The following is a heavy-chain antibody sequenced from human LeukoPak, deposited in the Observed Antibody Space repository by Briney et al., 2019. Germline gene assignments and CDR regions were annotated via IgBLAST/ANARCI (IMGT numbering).Heavy chain of an antibody. CDR2: IYYSGST. CDR3: ARLLKYSGSYHCDS. J-gene: IGHJ5*01. CDR1: GGSISSSRHY. Sequence: SQTLSLTCTVSGGSISSSRHYWGWIRQPPGKGLEWIGNIYYSGSTSYNPSLKSRVTISVDTSKNQFSLKVTSVTAADTAVYYCARLLKYSGSYHCDSWGQGTLVTVSS. D-gene: IGHD1-26*01. V-gene: IGHV4-39*01.